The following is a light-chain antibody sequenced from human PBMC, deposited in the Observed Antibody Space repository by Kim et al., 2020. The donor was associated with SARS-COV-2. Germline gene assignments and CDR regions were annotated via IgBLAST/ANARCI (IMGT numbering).Light chain of an antibody. V-gene: IGLV1-47*01. CDR1: SSNIGRNY. CDR3: AVWDASLKGWV. CDR2: ANN. Sequence: QSVLTQPPSASGTPGQRVTISCSGSSSNIGRNYVYWYQQRPGMAPKLLIYANNQRPSGVPDRFAGSKSGTSASLAISGLRSEDEADYYCAVWDASLKGWVFGGGTQLTVL. J-gene: IGLJ3*02.